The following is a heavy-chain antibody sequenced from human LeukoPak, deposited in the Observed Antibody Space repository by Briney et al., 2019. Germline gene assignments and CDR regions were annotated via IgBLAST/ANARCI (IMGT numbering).Heavy chain of an antibody. CDR1: GFSFSSYS. CDR3: AKDSSGGSPWWLDP. V-gene: IGHV3-23*01. Sequence: PGGSLRLSCAASGFSFSSYSISWVRQAPGKGLEWVSGVSGSAGSTYYADSVRGRFTTSRDNSKNTVYLQVNSLRAEDTAVYYCAKDSSGGSPWWLDPWGQGTLVTVSS. J-gene: IGHJ5*02. CDR2: VSGSAGST. D-gene: IGHD2-15*01.